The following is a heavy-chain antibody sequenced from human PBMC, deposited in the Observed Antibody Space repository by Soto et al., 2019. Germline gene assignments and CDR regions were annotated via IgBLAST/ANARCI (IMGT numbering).Heavy chain of an antibody. CDR1: GFTFSSYA. D-gene: IGHD6-19*01. CDR2: ISGSGGST. CDR3: ANEVAAEQWMVGDAFDI. J-gene: IGHJ3*02. Sequence: GGSLRLSCAASGFTFSSYAMSWVRQAPGKGLEWVSAISGSGGSTYYADSVKGRFTISRDNSKNTLYLQRNSLRAEDTAVYYCANEVAAEQWMVGDAFDIWGQGTMVTVSS. V-gene: IGHV3-23*01.